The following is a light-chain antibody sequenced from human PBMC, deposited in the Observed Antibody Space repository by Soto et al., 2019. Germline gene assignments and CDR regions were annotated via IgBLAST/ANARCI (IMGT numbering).Light chain of an antibody. CDR1: SSDVGGYIY. V-gene: IGLV2-14*01. J-gene: IGLJ1*01. CDR3: SSYTTSSSYV. CDR2: DVT. Sequence: QSGLTQPASVSLSPGQSITISCTGTSSDVGGYIYVSWYQQHPGKAPKLMIYDVTSRPSGVSYRFSGSKSGNTASLTISGLQAEDEADYYCSSYTTSSSYVFGTGTKVTVL.